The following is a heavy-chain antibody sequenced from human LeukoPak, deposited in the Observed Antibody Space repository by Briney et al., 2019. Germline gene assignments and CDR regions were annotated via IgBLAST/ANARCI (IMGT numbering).Heavy chain of an antibody. V-gene: IGHV4-39*01. D-gene: IGHD2-2*01. Sequence: SETLSLTCAVSRGSITNSSCYWGWIRQAPGKGLEWIGDIYYTGTTYYSPSLNSRITISMDTSKKQFSLRLASVTAADTAVYYCARRAVVPAAVSYFDNWGQGTLVTVSS. CDR3: ARRAVVPAAVSYFDN. CDR2: IYYTGTT. J-gene: IGHJ4*02. CDR1: RGSITNSSCY.